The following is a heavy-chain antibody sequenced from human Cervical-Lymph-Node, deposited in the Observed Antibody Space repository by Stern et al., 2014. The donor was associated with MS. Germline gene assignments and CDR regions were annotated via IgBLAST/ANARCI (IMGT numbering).Heavy chain of an antibody. CDR3: AKGPVVDYGMDV. Sequence: MQLVQSGGGLVQPGRSLRLSCAASGFTFDDYAMHLVRQAPGKGLEWVSGISWNSGSIGYADSVKGRFTISRDNAKNSLYLQMNSLRAEDTALYYCAKGPVVDYGMDVWGQGTTVTVSS. CDR1: GFTFDDYA. CDR2: ISWNSGSI. J-gene: IGHJ6*02. V-gene: IGHV3-9*01. D-gene: IGHD2-2*01.